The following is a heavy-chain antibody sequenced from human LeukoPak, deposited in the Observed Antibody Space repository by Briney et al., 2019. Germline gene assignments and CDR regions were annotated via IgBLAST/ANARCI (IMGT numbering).Heavy chain of an antibody. D-gene: IGHD4-23*01. V-gene: IGHV3-48*04. J-gene: IGHJ4*02. Sequence: GGSLRLSCAASGFTFSSYWMHWVRQAPGKGLEWISYISSSSSTIYYADSVKGRFTISRDNARNSLYLQMNSLRVEDTAVYYCTRNELGGDYWGQGTLVTVSS. CDR3: TRNELGGDY. CDR1: GFTFSSYW. CDR2: ISSSSSTI.